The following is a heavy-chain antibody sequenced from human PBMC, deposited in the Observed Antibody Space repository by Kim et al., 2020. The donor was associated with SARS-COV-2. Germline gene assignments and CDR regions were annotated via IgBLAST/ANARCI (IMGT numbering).Heavy chain of an antibody. J-gene: IGHJ4*02. CDR3: ARTGRRPPRHYFDY. Sequence: ADSVKGRFTISRDNAKNSLYLQMNSLRAEDTAVYYCARTGRRPPRHYFDYWGQGTLVTVSS. V-gene: IGHV3-11*01.